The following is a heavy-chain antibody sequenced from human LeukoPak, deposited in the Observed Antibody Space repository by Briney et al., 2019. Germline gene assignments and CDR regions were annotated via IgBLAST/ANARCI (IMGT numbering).Heavy chain of an antibody. D-gene: IGHD2-8*01. J-gene: IGHJ4*02. CDR1: GYSFTSGHY. V-gene: IGHV4-38-2*01. CDR3: ARYCTSYTSILRGFDY. CDR2: IYHTGSA. Sequence: PSETLSLTCSVSGYSFTSGHYWGWIRQPPGKGLEWIANIYHTGSAHYNPSLKSRVTISVDTSKNQFSLKLSSVTAADTAVYYCARYCTSYTSILRGFDYWGQGALVTVSS.